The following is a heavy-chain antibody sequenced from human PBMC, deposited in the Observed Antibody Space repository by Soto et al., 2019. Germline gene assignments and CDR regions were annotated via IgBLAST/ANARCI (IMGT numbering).Heavy chain of an antibody. CDR2: IYYSGST. D-gene: IGHD6-19*01. CDR1: GGSISSYY. J-gene: IGHJ6*03. CDR3: ARDVRGDSSGWDFLGGGYYYMDV. V-gene: IGHV4-59*01. Sequence: SETLSLTCPVSGGSISSYYWSWIRQPPGKGLEWIGYIYYSGSTNYNPSLKSRVTISVDTSKNQFSLKLSSVTAADTAVYYCARDVRGDSSGWDFLGGGYYYMDVWGKGTTVTVSS.